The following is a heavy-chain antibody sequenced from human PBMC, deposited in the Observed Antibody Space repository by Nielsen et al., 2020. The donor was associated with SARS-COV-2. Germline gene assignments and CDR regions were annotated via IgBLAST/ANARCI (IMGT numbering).Heavy chain of an antibody. V-gene: IGHV3-30*18. CDR1: GFTFSSYG. Sequence: GGSLTLSCAASGFTFSSYGMHWVRQAPGKGLEWVAVISYDGSNKYYADSVKGRFTISRDNSKNTLYLQMNSLRAEDTAVYYCAKELAVTSGLDYWGQGTLVTVSS. CDR3: AKELAVTSGLDY. J-gene: IGHJ4*02. D-gene: IGHD4-17*01. CDR2: ISYDGSNK.